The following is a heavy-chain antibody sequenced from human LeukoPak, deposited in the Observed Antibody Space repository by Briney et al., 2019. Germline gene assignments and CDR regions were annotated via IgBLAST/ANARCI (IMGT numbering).Heavy chain of an antibody. CDR1: GFSFISYG. J-gene: IGHJ4*02. Sequence: GGSLRLSCAASGFSFISYGMHWVRQAPGKGPEWVGVISDDGRNKKYADSVKGRLTISRDNSKDTLYLQMNSLRDEDTAVYYCAKRPSDYGDYVTYFDYWGQGTLVTVSS. V-gene: IGHV3-30*18. D-gene: IGHD4-17*01. CDR2: ISDDGRNK. CDR3: AKRPSDYGDYVTYFDY.